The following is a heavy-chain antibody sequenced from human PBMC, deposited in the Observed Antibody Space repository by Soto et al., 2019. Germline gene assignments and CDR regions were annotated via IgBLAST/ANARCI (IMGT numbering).Heavy chain of an antibody. CDR3: ARDPLS. Sequence: GGSLRLSCAASGFSVISNYMSWVRQAPGKGLEWVSVTNSGGSTDYADSVKGRFTISRDNSKNTLYLQMNSLRAEDTAVYYCARDPLSWGQGTLVTVSS. CDR1: GFSVISNY. V-gene: IGHV3-66*01. J-gene: IGHJ5*02. CDR2: TNSGGST.